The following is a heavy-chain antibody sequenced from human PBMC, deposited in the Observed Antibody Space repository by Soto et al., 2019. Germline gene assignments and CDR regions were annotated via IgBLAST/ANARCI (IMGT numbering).Heavy chain of an antibody. CDR2: IYHSGST. CDR3: ARANYYDSSGSIEY. CDR1: GGSISSGGYS. J-gene: IGHJ4*02. V-gene: IGHV4-30-2*01. D-gene: IGHD3-22*01. Sequence: QLQLQESGSGLVKPSQTLSLTCAVSGGSISSGGYSWSWIRQPPGKGLEWIGYIYHSGSTYYNPSLKSRVTISVDRSKNQFSLKLSSVTAADTAVYYCARANYYDSSGSIEYWGQGTLVTVSS.